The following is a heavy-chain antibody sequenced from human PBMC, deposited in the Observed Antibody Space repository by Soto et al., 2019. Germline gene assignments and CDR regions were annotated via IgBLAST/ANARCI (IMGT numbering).Heavy chain of an antibody. CDR1: GFTVSSNY. D-gene: IGHD4-4*01. V-gene: IGHV3-66*01. CDR2: IYSGGST. J-gene: IGHJ4*02. Sequence: GGSLRLSCAASGFTVSSNYMSWVRQAPGKGLEWVSVIYSGGSTYYADSVKGRFTISRDNSKNTLYLQMNSLRAEDTAVYYCARVLGLQYIDYWGQGTLVTVSS. CDR3: ARVLGLQYIDY.